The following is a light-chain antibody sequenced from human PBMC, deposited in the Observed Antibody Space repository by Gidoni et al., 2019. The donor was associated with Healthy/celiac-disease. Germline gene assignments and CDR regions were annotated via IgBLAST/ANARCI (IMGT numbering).Light chain of an antibody. J-gene: IGKJ5*01. CDR2: DAS. V-gene: IGKV3-11*01. CDR1: QSVSSY. Sequence: EIALTQSPATLSLSPGERATLSCRASQSVSSYLAWYQQNPGQAPRLLIYDASNRATGIPARFSGSGSGTDFTLTISSLEPEDCAVYYCQQRSNWPPITFGQGTRLEIK. CDR3: QQRSNWPPIT.